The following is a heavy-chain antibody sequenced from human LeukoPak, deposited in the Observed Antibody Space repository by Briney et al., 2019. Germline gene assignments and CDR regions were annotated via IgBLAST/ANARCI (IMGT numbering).Heavy chain of an antibody. Sequence: GGSLRLSCAPSGFTFSSYAMSWVRQAPGKGLEWVSGITGSGFTTFYANSVKGRFTISRDNSKNTLYLQMNSLRAEDTAVYYCANAGFCSSTTCYNPFDHWGQGTLVTVSS. CDR1: GFTFSSYA. D-gene: IGHD2-2*02. CDR2: ITGSGFTT. J-gene: IGHJ4*02. V-gene: IGHV3-23*01. CDR3: ANAGFCSSTTCYNPFDH.